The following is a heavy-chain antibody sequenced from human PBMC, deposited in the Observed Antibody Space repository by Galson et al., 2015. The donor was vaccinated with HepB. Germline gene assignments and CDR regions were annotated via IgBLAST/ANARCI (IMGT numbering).Heavy chain of an antibody. CDR1: GFTFTSSA. V-gene: IGHV1-58*01. D-gene: IGHD6-19*01. CDR2: IVVGSGNT. J-gene: IGHJ4*02. CDR3: AAGVAVADSGGY. Sequence: SVKVSCKASGFTFTSSAVQWVRQARGQRLEWIGWIVVGSGNTNYAQKFQERVTITRDMSTSTAYMELSSLRSEDTAVYYCAAGVAVADSGGYWGQGTLVTVSS.